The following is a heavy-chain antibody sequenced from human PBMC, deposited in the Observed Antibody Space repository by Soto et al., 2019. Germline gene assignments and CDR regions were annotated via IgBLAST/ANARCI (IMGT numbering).Heavy chain of an antibody. CDR2: LIHGGST. CDR3: AGDYGDYEPNGMAV. CDR1: GGSLSDYY. Sequence: QVELQQWGAGLLKPSETLSLTCAIYGGSLSDYYWNWIRQPPGKGLEWIGQLIHGGSTTYTPSLKSSVTISVATSKNQFSPTLTSVPAAETAVYYCAGDYGDYEPNGMAVWRQGTTVTVSS. V-gene: IGHV4-34*12. D-gene: IGHD4-17*01. J-gene: IGHJ6*02.